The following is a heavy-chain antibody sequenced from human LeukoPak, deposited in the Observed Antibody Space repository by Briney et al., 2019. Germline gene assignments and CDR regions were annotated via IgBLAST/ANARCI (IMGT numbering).Heavy chain of an antibody. V-gene: IGHV4-31*01. CDR2: IYYSGST. D-gene: IGHD3-22*01. J-gene: IGHJ5*02. Sequence: PSQTLSLTCTVSGVCISSGGYYWRWIRQHPGEGLECIGNIYYSGSTYYNPSLKSPLTISVDTSKNQFSLKLSSVTAADTAVYYCARALGSSGYGWFDPWGQGTLVTVSS. CDR3: ARALGSSGYGWFDP. CDR1: GVCISSGGYY.